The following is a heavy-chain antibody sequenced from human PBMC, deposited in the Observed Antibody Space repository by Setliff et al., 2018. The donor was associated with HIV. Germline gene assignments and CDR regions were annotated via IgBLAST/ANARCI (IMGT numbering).Heavy chain of an antibody. V-gene: IGHV4-38-2*01. CDR1: GYSISSGYY. J-gene: IGHJ6*03. D-gene: IGHD3-16*01. CDR3: ARVSYDYASYYMDV. CDR2: IYQSGST. Sequence: KTSETLSLTCAVSGYSISSGYYWGWIRQPPGKRLEWIGTIYQSGSTYYNPSLKSRVTISLDTSKNQFSLKLSSVTAADTAVYYCARVSYDYASYYMDVWGKGTTVTVSS.